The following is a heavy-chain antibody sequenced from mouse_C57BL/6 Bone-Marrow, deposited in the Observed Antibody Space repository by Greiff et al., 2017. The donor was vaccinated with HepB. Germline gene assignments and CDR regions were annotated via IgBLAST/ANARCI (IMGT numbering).Heavy chain of an antibody. Sequence: QVQLQQSGAELVKPGASVKLSCKASGYTFTEYTIHWVKQRSGQGLEWIGWFYPGSGSIKYNEKFKDKATLTADKSSSTVYMKLSRLTSEDSAVYFCARHEPSYDYGAGSPYWYFDVWGTGTTVTVSS. J-gene: IGHJ1*03. CDR2: FYPGSGSI. CDR3: ARHEPSYDYGAGSPYWYFDV. V-gene: IGHV1-62-2*01. CDR1: GYTFTEYT. D-gene: IGHD2-4*01.